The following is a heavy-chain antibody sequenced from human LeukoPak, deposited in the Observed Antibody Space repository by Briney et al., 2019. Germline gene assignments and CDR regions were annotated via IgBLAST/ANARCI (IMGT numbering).Heavy chain of an antibody. CDR1: GGTFSSYA. D-gene: IGHD6-13*01. CDR2: IIPIFGTA. CDR3: ARDSTMAAGIFDY. Sequence: SVKVSCKASGGTFSSYAISWVRQAPGHGLEWMGGIIPIFGTANYAQKFQGRVTITADESTSTAYMELSSLRSEDTAVYYCARDSTMAAGIFDYWGQGTLVTVSS. J-gene: IGHJ4*02. V-gene: IGHV1-69*13.